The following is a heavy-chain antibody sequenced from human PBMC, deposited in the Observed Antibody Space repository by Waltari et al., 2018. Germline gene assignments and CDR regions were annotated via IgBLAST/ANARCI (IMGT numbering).Heavy chain of an antibody. Sequence: QVQLQESGPGLVKPSQTLSLTCTVSGGSISSGGYYWSLIRQHPGKGLEWIGYIYYSGSTYYNPALKSRVTISVDTSKNQFSLKLSSVTAADTAVYYCARISGGDAAHFDYWGQGTLVTVSS. CDR3: ARISGGDAAHFDY. CDR2: IYYSGST. V-gene: IGHV4-31*03. CDR1: GGSISSGGYY. D-gene: IGHD2-21*01. J-gene: IGHJ4*02.